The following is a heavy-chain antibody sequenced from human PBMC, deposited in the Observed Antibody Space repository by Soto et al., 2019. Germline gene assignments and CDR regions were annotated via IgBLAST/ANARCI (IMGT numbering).Heavy chain of an antibody. J-gene: IGHJ4*02. Sequence: GGSLRLSCAASGFTFSSYAMHWVRQAPGKGLEWVAVISYDGSNKYYADSVKGRFTISRDNSKNTLYLQMNSLRAEDTAVYYCAKEGSSSQTIAVAGPLDYWGQGTLVTVSS. V-gene: IGHV3-30*04. D-gene: IGHD6-19*01. CDR3: AKEGSSSQTIAVAGPLDY. CDR2: ISYDGSNK. CDR1: GFTFSSYA.